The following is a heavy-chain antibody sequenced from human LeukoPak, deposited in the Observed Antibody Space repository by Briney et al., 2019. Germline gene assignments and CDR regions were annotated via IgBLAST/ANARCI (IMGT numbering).Heavy chain of an antibody. CDR2: IIPIFGTA. V-gene: IGHV1-69*13. J-gene: IGHJ3*01. D-gene: IGHD1-26*01. CDR3: TSRSGVGAIDAFDV. CDR1: GGTFSSYA. Sequence: SVKVSCKASGGTFSSYAISWVRQAPGQGLEWMGGIIPIFGTANYAQKFQGRVTITADESTSTAYMELSSLRSEDTAVYYCTSRSGVGAIDAFDVWGQGTVVTVSS.